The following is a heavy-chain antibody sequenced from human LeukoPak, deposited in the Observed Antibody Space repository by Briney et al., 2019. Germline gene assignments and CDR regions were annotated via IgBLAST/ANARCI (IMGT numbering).Heavy chain of an antibody. Sequence: GGTLRLSCAASGFTFSSYGMSWVRQAPGKGLEWVSAISGSGGSTYYADSVKGRFTISRDNSKNTLYLQMDSLRADDTALYYCARIKLYHGDFDSRGQGTLVTVSS. CDR3: ARIKLYHGDFDS. V-gene: IGHV3-23*01. CDR2: ISGSGGST. CDR1: GFTFSSYG. D-gene: IGHD1-14*01. J-gene: IGHJ4*02.